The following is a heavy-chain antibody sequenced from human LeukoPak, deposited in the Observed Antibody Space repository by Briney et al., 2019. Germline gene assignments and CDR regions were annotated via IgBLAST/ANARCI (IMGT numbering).Heavy chain of an antibody. CDR1: GFIFDDYA. J-gene: IGHJ4*02. CDR2: INWNSGTI. Sequence: SGGSLRLSCAASGFIFDDYAMHWVRHAPGKGLEWVSGINWNSGTIGYADSVKGRFTISRGNAKNSLYLQMNSLRADDMAFYYCARDRFRYCSGAYCSHFEFWGQGTLVSVSS. CDR3: ARDRFRYCSGAYCSHFEF. D-gene: IGHD2-15*01. V-gene: IGHV3-9*03.